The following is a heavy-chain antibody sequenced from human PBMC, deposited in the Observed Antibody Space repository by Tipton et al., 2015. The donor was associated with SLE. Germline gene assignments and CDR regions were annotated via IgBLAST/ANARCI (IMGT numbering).Heavy chain of an antibody. J-gene: IGHJ4*02. V-gene: IGHV4-38-2*02. CDR1: GNSIYNGFY. CDR2: IYRSGTA. D-gene: IGHD3-3*01. CDR3: ARDPYDSWSDYQATFDY. Sequence: TLSLTCSVSGNSIYNGFYWGWIRQSPGEGLEWIGSIYRSGTAYYNPSLKSRVTMSVDTSKNQFSLKLTSVTAADTAVYYCARDPYDSWSDYQATFDYWGQGTLATVSP.